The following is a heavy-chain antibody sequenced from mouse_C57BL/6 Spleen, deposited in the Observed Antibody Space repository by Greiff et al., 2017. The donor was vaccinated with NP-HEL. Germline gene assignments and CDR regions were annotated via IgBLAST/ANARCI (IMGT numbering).Heavy chain of an antibody. CDR3: ARGGDIYDGYYEDY. CDR2: IYPGDGDT. V-gene: IGHV1-80*01. J-gene: IGHJ2*01. Sequence: VQLQQSGAELVKPGASVKISCKASGYAFSSYWMNWVKQRPGKGLEWIGQIYPGDGDTNYNGKFKGKATLTADKSSSTAYMQLSSLTSEASAVYFCARGGDIYDGYYEDYWGQGTTLTVSS. CDR1: GYAFSSYW. D-gene: IGHD2-3*01.